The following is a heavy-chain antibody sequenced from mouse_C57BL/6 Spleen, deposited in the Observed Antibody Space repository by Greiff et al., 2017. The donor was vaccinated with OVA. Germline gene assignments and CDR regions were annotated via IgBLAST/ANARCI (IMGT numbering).Heavy chain of an antibody. CDR1: GYTFTSYW. CDR2: FDPSDSYN. D-gene: IGHD1-1*01. CDR3: ARYPNYYGSSYYFDY. V-gene: IGHV1-50*01. J-gene: IGHJ2*01. Sequence: VQLQQPGAELVKPGASVKLSCKASGYTFTSYWMQWVKQRPGQGLEWIGEFDPSDSYNNYNQKFKGKATLTVDTSSSTAYMQLSSLTSEDSAVYYCARYPNYYGSSYYFDYWGKGTTLTVSS.